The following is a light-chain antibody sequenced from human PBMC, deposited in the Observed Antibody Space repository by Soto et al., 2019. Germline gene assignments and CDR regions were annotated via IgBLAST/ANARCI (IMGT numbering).Light chain of an antibody. CDR2: AAS. Sequence: IQMTQSPSSLSASVGDRVTITCRASQSISTYLNWYQQKPGKAPKVLIYAASSLQSGVPSRFSGSGSGTDFTLTISSLQPEDFATYYCQQSYSTPRTFGQGTKLEIK. J-gene: IGKJ2*01. CDR3: QQSYSTPRT. V-gene: IGKV1-39*01. CDR1: QSISTY.